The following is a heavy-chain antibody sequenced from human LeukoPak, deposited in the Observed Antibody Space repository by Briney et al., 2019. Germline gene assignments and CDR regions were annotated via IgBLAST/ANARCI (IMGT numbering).Heavy chain of an antibody. CDR1: GYTFTSYY. V-gene: IGHV1-46*01. J-gene: IGHJ4*02. CDR3: ASLIPAEPEGILFDY. CDR2: INPSGGST. D-gene: IGHD2-2*01. Sequence: ASVKVSCKASGYTFTSYYMHWVRQAPGQGLEWMGIINPSGGSTSYAQKFQGRVTMTGDTSTSTVYMELSSLRSEDTAVYYCASLIPAEPEGILFDYWGQGTLVTVSS.